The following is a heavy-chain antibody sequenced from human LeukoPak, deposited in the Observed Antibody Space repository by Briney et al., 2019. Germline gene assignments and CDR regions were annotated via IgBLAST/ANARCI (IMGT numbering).Heavy chain of an antibody. D-gene: IGHD1-14*01. J-gene: IGHJ4*02. CDR3: TTELDVRPNHY. Sequence: HPGESLRLSCAASGLTFSNAWMSWVRQVPGKGLEWVGRIKRKSDGGTTDYAAPVKGRFTISRDDSKNTLYLQMNSLKSEDTAVYYCTTELDVRPNHYWGQGTLVTVSS. CDR1: GLTFSNAW. V-gene: IGHV3-15*01. CDR2: IKRKSDGGTT.